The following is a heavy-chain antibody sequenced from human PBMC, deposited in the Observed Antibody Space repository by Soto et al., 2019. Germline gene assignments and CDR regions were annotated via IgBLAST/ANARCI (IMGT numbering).Heavy chain of an antibody. CDR3: ARGMTTVNTFDY. Sequence: SETLSLTCTVSGDSISSNSFYWGWIRQPPGKGLEWIGSMYYSGSTYYNPSLKSRVTMSVDSSKNQFSLKLSSVTAADTAVYYCARGMTTVNTFDYWGQGTLVTVSS. D-gene: IGHD4-17*01. CDR2: MYYSGST. V-gene: IGHV4-39*07. J-gene: IGHJ4*02. CDR1: GDSISSNSFY.